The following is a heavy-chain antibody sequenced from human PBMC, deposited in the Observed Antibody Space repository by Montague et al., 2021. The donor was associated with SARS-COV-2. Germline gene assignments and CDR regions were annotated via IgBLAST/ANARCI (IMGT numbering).Heavy chain of an antibody. Sequence: SETLSLTCSVSGGSITSSSYYWGWIRQSPDKGLGWIGNIYYSGSTYYNPSLKRRVTISVDTSKYQFSLKLSSVTAADTAVYYCVSLWKYGSGSHYAPWDYYNYGVDVWGQGTTVTVSS. J-gene: IGHJ6*02. D-gene: IGHD3-10*01. CDR3: VSLWKYGSGSHYAPWDYYNYGVDV. V-gene: IGHV4-39*01. CDR2: IYYSGST. CDR1: GGSITSSSYY.